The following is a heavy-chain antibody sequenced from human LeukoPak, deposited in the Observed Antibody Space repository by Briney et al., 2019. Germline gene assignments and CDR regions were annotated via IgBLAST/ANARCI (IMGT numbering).Heavy chain of an antibody. J-gene: IGHJ4*02. CDR2: ISGSGENT. CDR1: GFTFSSYA. V-gene: IGHV3-23*01. Sequence: GGSLRLSCAVSGFTFSSYAMSWVRQAPGKGLEWVSAISGSGENTYYADSVKGRFSISRDNSKNTLYLQMNSLRAEDTAVYYCAKATRSSGNDYWGQGTLVTVSS. CDR3: AKATRSSGNDY. D-gene: IGHD6-25*01.